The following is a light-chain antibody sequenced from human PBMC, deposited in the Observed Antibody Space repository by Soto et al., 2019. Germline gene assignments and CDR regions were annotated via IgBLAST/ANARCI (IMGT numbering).Light chain of an antibody. CDR1: QNIDTW. CDR2: KAS. V-gene: IGKV1-5*03. Sequence: DIQMTQSPSTLSASVGDRVTITCRASQNIDTWLAWYQQKPGKAPKFLIYKASSLKSGVPSRFSGGGSGTEFTLTISSLQPDDLGTYYCQQYYHLWTFGPGTKVEIK. J-gene: IGKJ1*01. CDR3: QQYYHLWT.